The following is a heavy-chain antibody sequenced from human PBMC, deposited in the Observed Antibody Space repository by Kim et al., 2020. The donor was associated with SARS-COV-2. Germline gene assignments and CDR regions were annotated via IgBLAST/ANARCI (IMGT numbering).Heavy chain of an antibody. CDR2: IYYSGST. CDR1: GGSISSSSYY. D-gene: IGHD3-3*01. Sequence: SETLSLTCTVSGGSISSSSYYWGWIRQPPGKGLEWIGSIYYSGSTYYNPSLKSRVTISVDTSKNQFSLKLSSVTAADTAVYYCARLWLRFLGSANWFDSWGQGTLVTVSS. J-gene: IGHJ5*01. CDR3: ARLWLRFLGSANWFDS. V-gene: IGHV4-39*01.